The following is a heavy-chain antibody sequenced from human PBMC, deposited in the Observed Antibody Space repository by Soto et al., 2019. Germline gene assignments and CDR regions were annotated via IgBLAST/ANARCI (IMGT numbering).Heavy chain of an antibody. V-gene: IGHV1-46*01. Sequence: ASVKVSCKASGYTFTSYYMHWVRQAPGQGLEWMGIINPSGGSTSYAQKFQGRVTMTRDTSTSTVYMELSSLRSEDTAVYYCAKIYGDYAGPYDSSGYYWNYYYGMDGWGQGTTVTVAS. CDR1: GYTFTSYY. CDR2: INPSGGST. J-gene: IGHJ6*02. CDR3: AKIYGDYAGPYDSSGYYWNYYYGMDG. D-gene: IGHD3-22*01.